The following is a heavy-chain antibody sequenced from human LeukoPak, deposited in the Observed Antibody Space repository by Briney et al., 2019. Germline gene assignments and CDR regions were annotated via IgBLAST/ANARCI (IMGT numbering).Heavy chain of an antibody. D-gene: IGHD4-17*01. CDR3: ARGGRTTRYDYYYYGMDV. J-gene: IGHJ6*02. CDR2: MNPNSGNT. V-gene: IGHV1-8*01. CDR1: GYTFTSYD. Sequence: ASVKVSCKASGYTFTSYDINWVRQATGQGLEWMGWMNPNSGNTRYAQKFQGRVTMTRNTSISTAYMELSSLRSEDTAVYYCARGGRTTRYDYYYYGMDVWAKGPRSPSP.